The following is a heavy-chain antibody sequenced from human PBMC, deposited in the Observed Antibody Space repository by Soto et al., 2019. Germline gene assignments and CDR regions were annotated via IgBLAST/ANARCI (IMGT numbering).Heavy chain of an antibody. CDR3: ARGGYYDTSGSRNYHYYGMNV. CDR1: GYRFTSYG. V-gene: IGHV1-18*01. D-gene: IGHD3-22*01. CDR2: ISAYDDNT. Sequence: ASVKVSCKASGYRFTSYGISWVRQAPGQGLEWLGWISAYDDNTKYAQTLQGRVSMSTDTSTNTAYMELRSLRSDDTAMYYCARGGYYDTSGSRNYHYYGMNVWGQGTTVTVSS. J-gene: IGHJ6*02.